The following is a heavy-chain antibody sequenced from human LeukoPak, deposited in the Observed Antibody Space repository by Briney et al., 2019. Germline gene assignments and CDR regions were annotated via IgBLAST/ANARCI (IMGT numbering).Heavy chain of an antibody. CDR2: ISGSGGST. CDR3: ADIVVVVAATRT. CDR1: GFTFSSYA. J-gene: IGHJ4*02. V-gene: IGHV3-23*01. D-gene: IGHD2-15*01. Sequence: GGSLRLSCAASGFTFSSYAMSWVRQAPGKGLEWVSTISGSGGSTYYADSVKGRFTISRDNSKNTLYLQMNSLRAEDTAVYYCADIVVVVAATRTWGQGTLVTVSS.